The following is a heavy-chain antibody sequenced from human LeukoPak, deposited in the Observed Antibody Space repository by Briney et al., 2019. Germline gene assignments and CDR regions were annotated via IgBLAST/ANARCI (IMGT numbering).Heavy chain of an antibody. CDR1: GYTLTELS. CDR2: FDPEDGET. J-gene: IGHJ5*02. V-gene: IGHV1-24*01. CDR3: ATGSHDHAWFDP. D-gene: IGHD3-16*01. Sequence: GASVEVSCTVSGYTLTELSMHWVRQAPRKGLEWMGGFDPEDGETVYAQKFQGRVTMTEDTSTDTAYMELSSLRSEDTAVYYCATGSHDHAWFDPWGQGTLATVSS.